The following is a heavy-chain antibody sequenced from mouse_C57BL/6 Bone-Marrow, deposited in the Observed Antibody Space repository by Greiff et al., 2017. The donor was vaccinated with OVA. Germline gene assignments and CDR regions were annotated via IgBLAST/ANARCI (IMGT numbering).Heavy chain of an antibody. CDR2: IHTSSGCN. J-gene: IGHJ2*01. CDR3: ARDYYGSSDY. CDR1: GYTFTSYG. Sequence: VQLLQPGAELVKPGASVKLSCKASGYTFTSYGMYWVRQRPGQGLAWVGMIHTSSGCNKYTEKVKSQATLTVDKPNSTAYMQLSSLTSEDSAVYYCARDYYGSSDYWGQGTTLTVSS. D-gene: IGHD1-1*01. V-gene: IGHV1-64*01.